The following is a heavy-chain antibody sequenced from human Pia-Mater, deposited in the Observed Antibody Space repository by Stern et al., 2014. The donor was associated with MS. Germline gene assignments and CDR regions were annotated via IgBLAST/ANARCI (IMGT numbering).Heavy chain of an antibody. CDR2: ISSSSSYI. V-gene: IGHV3-21*01. CDR3: ARDQGGKYYDSSGYYSDAFDI. Sequence: EVQLEESGGGLVKPGGSLRLSCAASGFTFSSYSMNWVRQAPGTGLEWVSSISSSSSYIYHADSVKGRFTISRDNAKNSLYLQMNSLRAEDTAVYYCARDQGGKYYDSSGYYSDAFDIWGQGTMVTVSS. J-gene: IGHJ3*02. D-gene: IGHD3-22*01. CDR1: GFTFSSYS.